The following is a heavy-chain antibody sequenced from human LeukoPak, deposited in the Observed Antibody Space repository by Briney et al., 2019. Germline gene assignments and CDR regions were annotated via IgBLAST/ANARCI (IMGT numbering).Heavy chain of an antibody. V-gene: IGHV1-18*04. J-gene: IGHJ4*02. Sequence: ASVKVSCKASGYTFTDYYMHWVRQAPGQGLEWMGWISAYNGNTNYAQKLQGRVTMTTDTSTSTAYMELRSLRSDDTAVYYCARFDVVVPAAIGYWGQGTLVTVSS. D-gene: IGHD2-2*01. CDR3: ARFDVVVPAAIGY. CDR1: GYTFTDYY. CDR2: ISAYNGNT.